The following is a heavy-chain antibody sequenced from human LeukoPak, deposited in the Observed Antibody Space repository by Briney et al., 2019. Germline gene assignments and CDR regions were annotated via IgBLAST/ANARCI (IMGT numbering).Heavy chain of an antibody. CDR3: ARHVGISL. D-gene: IGHD7-27*01. CDR1: GFTFSGAW. V-gene: IGHV3-7*01. J-gene: IGHJ4*02. CDR2: IREDGTEK. Sequence: GGSLRLSCTSSGFTFSGAWMTCVRQAPGKGREGGANIREDGTEKNYVDSVRGRFTISRDNAKNSLFLQMSNLRDGDTAIYYCARHVGISLWGQRTLVTVSS.